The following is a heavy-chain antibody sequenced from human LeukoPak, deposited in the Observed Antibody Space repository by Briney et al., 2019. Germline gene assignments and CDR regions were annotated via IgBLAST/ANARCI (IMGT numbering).Heavy chain of an antibody. Sequence: PGRSLRLSCAASGFTFSSYGMHWVRQAPGKGLEWVAVIWYDGSNKYYADSVKGRFTISRDNSKNTLYLQMNSLRAEDTALYYCARDDCGDTCYPGGYWGQGTLVTVSS. D-gene: IGHD2-21*01. CDR1: GFTFSSYG. V-gene: IGHV3-33*01. CDR2: IWYDGSNK. J-gene: IGHJ4*02. CDR3: ARDDCGDTCYPGGY.